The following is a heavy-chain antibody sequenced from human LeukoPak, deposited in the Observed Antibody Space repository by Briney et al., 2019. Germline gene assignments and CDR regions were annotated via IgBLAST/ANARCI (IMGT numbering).Heavy chain of an antibody. CDR2: IYYSGST. D-gene: IGHD6-13*01. CDR1: GGSISSSSYY. CDR3: ARASVDIAAAGRVFDY. Sequence: SETLSLTCTVSGGSISSSSYYWGWIRQPPGKGLEWIGSIYYSGSTYYNPSLKSRVTISVDTSKNQFSLKLSSVTAADTAVYYCARASVDIAAAGRVFDYWGQGTLVTVSS. V-gene: IGHV4-39*07. J-gene: IGHJ4*02.